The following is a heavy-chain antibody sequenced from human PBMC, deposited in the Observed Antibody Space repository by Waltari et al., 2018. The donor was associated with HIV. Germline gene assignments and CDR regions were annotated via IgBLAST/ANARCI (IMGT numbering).Heavy chain of an antibody. Sequence: QVQLVESGGGVVQSGRSLRLSCSASGFAFNTYGMHWVRQAPGKGLEWVGDVSYDGTKKYYADSVKGRFTISKDNSKSTLYLQVNNLRVEDMAVYYCATWNYDGYFDYWGQGTLVIVSS. CDR3: ATWNYDGYFDY. CDR1: GFAFNTYG. D-gene: IGHD1-7*01. J-gene: IGHJ4*02. V-gene: IGHV3-30*03. CDR2: VSYDGTKK.